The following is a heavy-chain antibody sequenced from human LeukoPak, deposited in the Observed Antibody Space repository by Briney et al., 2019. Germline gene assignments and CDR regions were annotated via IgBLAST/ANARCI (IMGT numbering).Heavy chain of an antibody. CDR1: GISFSKYA. J-gene: IGHJ4*02. D-gene: IGHD6-13*01. CDR3: ARGLYSSSWYLYY. CDR2: IWYDGSNK. Sequence: PGGSLRLSCVASGISFSKYAMTWVRQAPGKGLEWVAVIWYDGSNKYYADSVKGRFTISRDNSKNTLYLQMDSLRAEDTAVYYCARGLYSSSWYLYYWGQGTLVTVSS. V-gene: IGHV3-33*07.